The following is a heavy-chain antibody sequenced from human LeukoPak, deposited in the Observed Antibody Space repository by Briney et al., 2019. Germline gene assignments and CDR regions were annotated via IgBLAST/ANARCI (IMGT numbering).Heavy chain of an antibody. CDR1: GFTFSSYW. D-gene: IGHD2/OR15-2a*01. Sequence: PGGSLRLSCAASGFTFSSYWTSWVRQAPGKGLEWVANIKQDGSEKYYVDSVKGRLTISRDSAKNSLYLQVNSLRAEDTAVYYCASTTISPVGGMDVWGQGTTVTVSS. J-gene: IGHJ6*02. CDR3: ASTTISPVGGMDV. CDR2: IKQDGSEK. V-gene: IGHV3-7*05.